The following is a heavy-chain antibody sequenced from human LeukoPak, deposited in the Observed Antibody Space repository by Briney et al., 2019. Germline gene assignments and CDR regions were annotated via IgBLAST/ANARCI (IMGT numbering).Heavy chain of an antibody. CDR2: INCSGST. J-gene: IGHJ4*02. D-gene: IGHD1-14*01. CDR1: GGSINTYF. CDR3: ARQHSPGYFDY. V-gene: IGHV4-59*08. Sequence: RPSETLSLTCTVSGGSINTYFWTWIRQPPGKGLEWIGYINCSGSTNSNPSLKSRLAMSVDTSKNQFSVKLTSVTAADTAVYYCARQHSPGYFDYWGQGTLVTVSS.